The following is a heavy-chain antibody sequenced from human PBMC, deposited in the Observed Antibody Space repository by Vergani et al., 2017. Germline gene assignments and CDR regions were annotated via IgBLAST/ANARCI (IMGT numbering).Heavy chain of an antibody. D-gene: IGHD3-10*01. J-gene: IGHJ3*02. CDR1: GFTFGYYA. Sequence: EVHLVESGGDLVQPGRSLRPSCTASGFTFGYYAMDWFRQAPGQGLEWVGGIRSKAYGQATIYAASVKGRFTISRDDSNSIAYLQMNNLQTEDTAMYYCVRDQVTMLRGSDALDIWGQGTMVTVSS. CDR3: VRDQVTMLRGSDALDI. CDR2: IRSKAYGQAT. V-gene: IGHV3-49*03.